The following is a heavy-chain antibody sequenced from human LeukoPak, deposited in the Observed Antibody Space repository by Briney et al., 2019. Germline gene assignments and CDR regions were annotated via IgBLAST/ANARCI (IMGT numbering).Heavy chain of an antibody. CDR3: ARHTSRHYDFWSGLIRTPDAFDI. CDR1: GFTFSDYY. CDR2: ISSSSSYT. V-gene: IGHV3-11*06. J-gene: IGHJ3*02. D-gene: IGHD3-3*01. Sequence: GGSLRLSCAASGFTFSDYYMSWIRQAPGKGLEWVSYISSSSSYTNYADSVKGRFTISRDNAKNSLYLQMNSLRAEDTVVYYCARHTSRHYDFWSGLIRTPDAFDIWGQGTMVTVSS.